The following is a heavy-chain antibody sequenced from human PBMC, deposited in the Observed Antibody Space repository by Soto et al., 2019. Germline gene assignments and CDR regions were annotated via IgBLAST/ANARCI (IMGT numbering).Heavy chain of an antibody. CDR3: ARGASNYDYYYYYGMDV. Sequence: SETLSLTCTVSGGSISSYYWSWMRQPPGKGLEWIGYIYYSGSTNYNPSLKSRVTISVDTSKNQFSLKLSSVTAADTAVYYCARGASNYDYYYYYGMDVWGQGTTVTVSS. CDR2: IYYSGST. CDR1: GGSISSYY. V-gene: IGHV4-59*01. D-gene: IGHD4-4*01. J-gene: IGHJ6*02.